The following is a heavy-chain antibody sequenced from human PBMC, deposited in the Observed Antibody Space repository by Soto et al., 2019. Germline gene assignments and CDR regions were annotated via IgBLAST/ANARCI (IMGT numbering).Heavy chain of an antibody. V-gene: IGHV3-23*01. Sequence: EVQLLESGGGLVQPGGSLRLSCAASGFTFSSYAMSWVRQAPGKGLEWVSTILVDGRTFYVDSVKGRFTISRDNSRNTVYLQMNSLTAGDTALYYCAKATATGGGAFDFCGQGTMVTVSS. D-gene: IGHD2-8*02. CDR3: AKATATGGGAFDF. J-gene: IGHJ3*01. CDR2: ILVDGRT. CDR1: GFTFSSYA.